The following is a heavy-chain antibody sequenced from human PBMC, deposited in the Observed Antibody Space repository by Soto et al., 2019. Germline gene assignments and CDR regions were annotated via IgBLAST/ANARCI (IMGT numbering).Heavy chain of an antibody. CDR2: IYYSGST. D-gene: IGHD1-7*01. J-gene: IGHJ6*02. V-gene: IGHV4-59*01. Sequence: ETLSLTCTVSGGSISSYYWSWIRQPPGKGLEWIGYIYYSGSTNYNPSLKSRVTISVDTSKNQFSLKLSSVTAADTAVYYCARDEPVNWNYTNPLYYYGMDVWGQGTTVTVSS. CDR1: GGSISSYY. CDR3: ARDEPVNWNYTNPLYYYGMDV.